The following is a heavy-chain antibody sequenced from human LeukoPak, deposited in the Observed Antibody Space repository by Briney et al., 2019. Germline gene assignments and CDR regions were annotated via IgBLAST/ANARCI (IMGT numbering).Heavy chain of an antibody. CDR2: ISGSGGST. CDR3: AKVDYGDYEGGFDY. D-gene: IGHD4-17*01. V-gene: IGHV3-23*01. Sequence: PGGSLRLSCAASGLTFSSHWMHWVRQAPGKGLEWVSAISGSGGSTYYADSVKGRFTISRDNSKNTLYLRMNSLRAEDTAVYYCAKVDYGDYEGGFDYWGQGTLVTVSS. J-gene: IGHJ4*02. CDR1: GLTFSSHW.